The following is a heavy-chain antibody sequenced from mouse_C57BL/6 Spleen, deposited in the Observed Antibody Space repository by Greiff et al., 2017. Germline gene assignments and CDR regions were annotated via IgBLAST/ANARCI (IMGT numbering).Heavy chain of an antibody. D-gene: IGHD2-5*01. V-gene: IGHV5-12*01. Sequence: EVQLVESGGGLVQPGGSLKLSCAASGFTFSDYYMYWVRQTPEKRLEWVAYISNGGGSTYYPDTVKGRFTISRDNAKNTRYLQMSRLKSEDTAMYYCARQSNYDYFDYWGQGTTLTVSS. CDR3: ARQSNYDYFDY. CDR1: GFTFSDYY. CDR2: ISNGGGST. J-gene: IGHJ2*01.